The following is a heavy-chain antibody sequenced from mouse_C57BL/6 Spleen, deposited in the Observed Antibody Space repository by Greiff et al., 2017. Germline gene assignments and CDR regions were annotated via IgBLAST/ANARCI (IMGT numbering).Heavy chain of an antibody. CDR2: IYPGDGDT. Sequence: QVQLQQSGPELVKPGASVKISCKASGYAFSSSWMNWVKQRPGKGLEWIGRIYPGDGDTNYNGKFKGKATLTADKSSSTAYMQLSSLTSEDSAVYFCARRGTHDYFDYWGQGTTLTVSS. CDR3: ARRGTHDYFDY. J-gene: IGHJ2*01. CDR1: GYAFSSSW. V-gene: IGHV1-82*01. D-gene: IGHD2-3*01.